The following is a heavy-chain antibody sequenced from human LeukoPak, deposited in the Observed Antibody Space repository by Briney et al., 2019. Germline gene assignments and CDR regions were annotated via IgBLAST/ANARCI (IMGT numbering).Heavy chain of an antibody. CDR3: ASSGADPHDAFDI. D-gene: IGHD1-26*01. V-gene: IGHV3-23*01. CDR2: ISGSGGST. Sequence: GGSLRLSCAASGFTFSSYAMSWVRQAPGKGLEWVSVISGSGGSTYYTDSVKGRFTISRDNSKNTLYLQMNSLRAEDTAVYYCASSGADPHDAFDIWGQGTMVTVSS. J-gene: IGHJ3*02. CDR1: GFTFSSYA.